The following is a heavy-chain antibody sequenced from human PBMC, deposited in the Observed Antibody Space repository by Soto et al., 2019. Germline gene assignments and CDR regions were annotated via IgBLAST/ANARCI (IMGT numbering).Heavy chain of an antibody. CDR2: IYYSGST. V-gene: IGHV4-31*03. Sequence: SETLSLTCTVSGGSISSGGYYWSWIRQHPGKGLEWIGYIYYSGSTYYNPSLKSRVTISVDTSKNQFSLKLSSVTAADTAVYYCASSPAYYYDSSGSDDAFDIWGQGTMVTVSS. D-gene: IGHD3-22*01. J-gene: IGHJ3*02. CDR1: GGSISSGGYY. CDR3: ASSPAYYYDSSGSDDAFDI.